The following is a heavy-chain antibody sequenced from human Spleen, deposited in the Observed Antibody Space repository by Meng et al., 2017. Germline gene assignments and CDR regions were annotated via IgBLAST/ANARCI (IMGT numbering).Heavy chain of an antibody. CDR3: ARSLTYSKPYNSSVYRGDPPSY. Sequence: GESLKISCAASGFTFSAFAMHWVRQAPGKGLEWVSLISNDGGYKYYAESVKGRFTISRDNSKKTLYLQMNSLRAEDTAVYYCARSLTYSKPYNSSVYRGDPPSYWGQGTLVTVSS. CDR1: GFTFSAFA. D-gene: IGHD6-13*01. V-gene: IGHV3-30*04. J-gene: IGHJ4*02. CDR2: ISNDGGYK.